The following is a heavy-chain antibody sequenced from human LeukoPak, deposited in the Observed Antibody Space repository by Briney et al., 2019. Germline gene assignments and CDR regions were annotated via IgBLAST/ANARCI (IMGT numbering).Heavy chain of an antibody. CDR2: ISGSGGST. V-gene: IGHV3-23*01. D-gene: IGHD4-17*01. J-gene: IGHJ4*02. CDR1: GFTFSSYA. CDR3: AKDYVRKSTVITPFDY. Sequence: PGGSLRLSCAASGFTFSSYAMSWVRQAPGKGLEWVSAISGSGGSTYYADSVKGRFTISRDNSKNTLYLQMNSLRAEDTAVYYCAKDYVRKSTVITPFDYWGQGTLVTVSS.